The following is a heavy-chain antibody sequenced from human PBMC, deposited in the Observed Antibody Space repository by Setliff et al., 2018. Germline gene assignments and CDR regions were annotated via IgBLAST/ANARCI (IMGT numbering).Heavy chain of an antibody. CDR3: ARDPLTTTVRHAFDI. V-gene: IGHV4-31*03. CDR2: IYYSGST. CDR1: GGSISSGGYY. Sequence: KPSETLSLTCTVSGGSISSGGYYWSWIRQHPGKGLEWIGYIYYSGSTYYNPSLKSRVTISVDTSKNQFSLKLSSVTAADTAVYYCARDPLTTTVRHAFDIWGQGTMVT. D-gene: IGHD4-4*01. J-gene: IGHJ3*02.